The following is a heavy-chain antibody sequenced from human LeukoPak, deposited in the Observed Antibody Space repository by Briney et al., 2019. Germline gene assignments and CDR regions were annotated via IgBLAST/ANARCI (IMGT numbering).Heavy chain of an antibody. CDR2: IRSKAYGGTT. D-gene: IGHD2-21*01. V-gene: IGHV3-49*03. Sequence: QSGGSLRLSCTASGFTFGDYAMSWFRQAPGKGLEWVGFIRSKAYGGTTEYAASVKGRFTISGDDSKSIAYLQMNSLKTEDTAVYYCTSDHIVVAGPPGGWGQGTMVTVSS. CDR1: GFTFGDYA. J-gene: IGHJ3*01. CDR3: TSDHIVVAGPPGG.